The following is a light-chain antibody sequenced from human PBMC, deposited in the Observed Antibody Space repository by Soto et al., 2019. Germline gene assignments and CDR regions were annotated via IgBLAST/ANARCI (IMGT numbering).Light chain of an antibody. CDR1: QSVTIK. Sequence: EIVLTQSPGTLSLSPGERATLSCRASQSVTIKLAWYQQKPGQPPRLLMYDASTRATGTPARFSGSGSGTDFTLSISSLEPEDSAFYFCQHRANWPLTFGGGTKMDIK. CDR2: DAS. J-gene: IGKJ4*01. V-gene: IGKV3-11*01. CDR3: QHRANWPLT.